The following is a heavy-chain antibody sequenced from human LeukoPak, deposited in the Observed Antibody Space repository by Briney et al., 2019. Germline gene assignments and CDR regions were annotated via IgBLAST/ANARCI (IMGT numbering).Heavy chain of an antibody. CDR2: ISSSGSTI. J-gene: IGHJ6*02. CDR3: ARGKEMATITGRYYYYYGMDV. CDR1: GFTFSDYY. V-gene: IGHV3-11*01. D-gene: IGHD5-24*01. Sequence: GGSLRLSCAASGFTFSDYYMSWIRQAPGKGLEWVSYISSSGSTIHYADSVKGRFTISRDNAKNSLYLQMNSLRAEDTAVYYCARGKEMATITGRYYYYYGMDVWGQGTTVTVSS.